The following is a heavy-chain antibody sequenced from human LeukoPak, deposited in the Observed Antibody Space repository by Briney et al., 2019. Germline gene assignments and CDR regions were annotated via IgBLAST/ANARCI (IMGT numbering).Heavy chain of an antibody. CDR3: ARDRANYGSTLDAFDI. D-gene: IGHD3-10*01. J-gene: IGHJ3*02. CDR1: GLTVSSSH. CDR2: IYSGGSA. V-gene: IGHV3-66*01. Sequence: GGSLRLSCAASGLTVSSSHMNWVRQAPGRGLEWVSVIYSGGSAYYADSVKGRFTVSRDTSKNTLFLQMNILRVEDTAVYYCARDRANYGSTLDAFDIWGQGTMVTVSS.